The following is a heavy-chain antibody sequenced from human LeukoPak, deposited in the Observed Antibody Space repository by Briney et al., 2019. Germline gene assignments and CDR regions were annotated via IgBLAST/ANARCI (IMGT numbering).Heavy chain of an antibody. V-gene: IGHV4-59*08. J-gene: IGHJ4*02. CDR1: GGSISSYY. D-gene: IGHD4-17*01. CDR3: ARHRATVTKTLDY. CDR2: IYYSGST. Sequence: PSETLSLTCTVSGGSISSYYWSWIRQPPGKGLEWIGYIYYSGSTNYNPSLKSRVTISVDTSKNQFSLKLSSVTAAHTAVYYCARHRATVTKTLDYWGQGTLVTVSS.